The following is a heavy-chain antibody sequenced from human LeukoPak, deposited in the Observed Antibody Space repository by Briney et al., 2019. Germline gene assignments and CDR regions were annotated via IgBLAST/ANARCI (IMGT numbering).Heavy chain of an antibody. V-gene: IGHV3-21*01. CDR3: ARGPYSSGWYGNYYYYYYMDV. Sequence: GGSLRLSCAASGFTFSSYSMNWVRQAPGKGLEWVSSISSSSSYIYYADSVKGRFTISRDNAKNSLYLQMTSLRAEDTAVYYCARGPYSSGWYGNYYYYYYMDVWGKGTTVTVSS. J-gene: IGHJ6*03. CDR2: ISSSSSYI. D-gene: IGHD6-19*01. CDR1: GFTFSSYS.